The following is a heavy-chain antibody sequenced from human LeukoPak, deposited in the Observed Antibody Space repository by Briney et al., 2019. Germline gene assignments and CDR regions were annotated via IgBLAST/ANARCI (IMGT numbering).Heavy chain of an antibody. CDR2: INHSGST. Sequence: TASETLSLTCAVYGGSFSGYYWSWIRQPPGKGLEWIGEINHSGSTNYNPSLKSRVTISVDTSKNQFSLKLSSVTAADTAVYYCARGSRSNIRGQGTLVTVSS. CDR3: ARGSRSNI. J-gene: IGHJ4*02. CDR1: GGSFSGYY. D-gene: IGHD1/OR15-1a*01. V-gene: IGHV4-34*01.